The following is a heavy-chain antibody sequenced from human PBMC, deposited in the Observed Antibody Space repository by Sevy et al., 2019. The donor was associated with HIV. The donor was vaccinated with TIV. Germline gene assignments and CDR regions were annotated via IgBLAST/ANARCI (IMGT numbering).Heavy chain of an antibody. CDR1: GGSFSGYC. V-gene: IGHV4-34*01. D-gene: IGHD2-15*01. CDR2: INHSGST. J-gene: IGHJ4*02. CDR3: ARGGCSGGSCYLVYFDY. Sequence: SETLSLTCAVYGGSFSGYCWSWIRQPPGKGLEWIGEINHSGSTNYNPSLKSRVTISVDTSKNQFSLKLSSVTAADTAVYYCARGGCSGGSCYLVYFDYWGQGTLVTVSS.